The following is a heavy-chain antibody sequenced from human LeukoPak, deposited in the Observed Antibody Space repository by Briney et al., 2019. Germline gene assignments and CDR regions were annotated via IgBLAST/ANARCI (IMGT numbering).Heavy chain of an antibody. CDR2: IRGTGGTT. D-gene: IGHD4-17*01. V-gene: IGHV3-23*01. CDR1: GFTFSDYA. J-gene: IGHJ3*01. CDR3: GKDPNGDYVGAFDF. Sequence: HAGGSLRLSCAASGFTFSDYALIWVRQAPGKGLEWTSAIRGTGGTTYYADSVKGRCTISRDNSRNTVYLQMNSLRAEDTALYFCGKDPNGDYVGAFDFWGPGTMVTVSS.